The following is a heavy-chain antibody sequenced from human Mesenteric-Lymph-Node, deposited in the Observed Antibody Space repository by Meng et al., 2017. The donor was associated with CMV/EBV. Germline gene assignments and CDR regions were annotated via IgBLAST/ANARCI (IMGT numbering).Heavy chain of an antibody. V-gene: IGHV3-23*01. CDR1: GFTFSAYA. CDR3: ARVDSSSWLGGPMDV. J-gene: IGHJ6*02. CDR2: ISGSGSST. D-gene: IGHD6-13*01. Sequence: GESLKISCAASGFTFSAYAMSWVRQAPGKGLEWVSTISGSGSSTYYADSVKGRFTISRDNAKNSLYLQMNSLRAEDTAVYYCARVDSSSWLGGPMDVWGQGTTVTVSS.